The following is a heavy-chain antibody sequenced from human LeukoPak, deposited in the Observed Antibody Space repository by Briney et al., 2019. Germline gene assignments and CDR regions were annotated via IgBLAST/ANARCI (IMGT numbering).Heavy chain of an antibody. J-gene: IGHJ4*02. D-gene: IGHD5-24*01. CDR1: GFTFSSYA. V-gene: IGHV3-30*04. CDR2: ISYDGSNK. Sequence: GRSLRLSCAASGFTFSSYAMHWVRQAPGKGLEWVAVISYDGSNKYYADSVKGRFTISRDNSKNTLYLQMNSLRAEDTAVYYCAKLEMATINAYWGQGTLVTVSS. CDR3: AKLEMATINAY.